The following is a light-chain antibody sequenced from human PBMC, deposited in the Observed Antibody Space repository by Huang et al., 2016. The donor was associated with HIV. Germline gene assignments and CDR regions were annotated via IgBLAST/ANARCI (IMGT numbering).Light chain of an antibody. CDR2: AAS. J-gene: IGKJ4*01. CDR3: QQLINYPVT. CDR1: QGIYSY. V-gene: IGKV1-9*01. Sequence: IQLIQSPSSLSASVGDRVTITCRASQGIYSYLAWYQQQPGKAPKLLIYAASTLQSGVPSRFNGSGSGTDFTLTISSLRPEDFATYYCQQLINYPVTFGGGTKVEIK.